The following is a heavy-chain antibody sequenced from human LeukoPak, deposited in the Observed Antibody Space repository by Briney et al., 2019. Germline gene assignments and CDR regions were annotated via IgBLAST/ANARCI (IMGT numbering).Heavy chain of an antibody. CDR3: ARVIIKGYYFDY. J-gene: IGHJ4*02. CDR2: IYYSGST. V-gene: IGHV4-39*07. Sequence: PSETLSLTCTVSGGSISGSSYYWGWIRQPPGKGLEWIGSIYYSGSTYYNPSLKSRVTISVDRSKNQFSLKLSSVTAADTAVYYCARVIIKGYYFDYWGQGTLVTVSS. D-gene: IGHD3-10*01. CDR1: GGSISGSSYY.